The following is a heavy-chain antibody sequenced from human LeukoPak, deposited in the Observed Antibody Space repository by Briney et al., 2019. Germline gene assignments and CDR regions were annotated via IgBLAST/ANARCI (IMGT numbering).Heavy chain of an antibody. J-gene: IGHJ4*02. CDR2: ISGSGGST. CDR1: GFTFSNYW. V-gene: IGHV3-23*01. D-gene: IGHD6-19*01. Sequence: PGGSLRLSCAASGFTFSNYWMHWVRQAPGKGLEWVSAISGSGGSTSYAESVKGRFTISRDNSKNTLYLQMNSLRAEDMAVYYCAKEMFGWYFDYWGQGTLVTVSS. CDR3: AKEMFGWYFDY.